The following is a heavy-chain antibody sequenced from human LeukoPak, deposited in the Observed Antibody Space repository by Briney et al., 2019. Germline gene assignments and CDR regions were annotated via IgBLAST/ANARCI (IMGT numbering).Heavy chain of an antibody. V-gene: IGHV3-20*04. Sequence: GGSLRLSCAASGFTFDDYGMSWVRQAPGKGLEWVSAINWNGESTAYVDSVKGRFTISRDNAKNSLFLQMNSLRAEDTALYYCVGGVYSGFDLWGQGTLVTVSS. CDR2: INWNGEST. D-gene: IGHD5-12*01. CDR3: VGGVYSGFDL. CDR1: GFTFDDYG. J-gene: IGHJ4*02.